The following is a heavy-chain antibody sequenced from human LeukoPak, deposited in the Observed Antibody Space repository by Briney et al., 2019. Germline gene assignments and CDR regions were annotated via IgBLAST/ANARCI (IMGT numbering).Heavy chain of an antibody. CDR3: AKDLDQVFPYDILTGQFDY. Sequence: GGSLRLSCAASGLTFSRYAMSWVRQAPGKGLEWVSAISGSGGSTYYADSVKGRFTISRDNSKNTLYLQMNSLRAEDTAVYYCAKDLDQVFPYDILTGQFDYWGQGTLVTVSS. CDR1: GLTFSRYA. D-gene: IGHD3-9*01. J-gene: IGHJ4*02. CDR2: ISGSGGST. V-gene: IGHV3-23*01.